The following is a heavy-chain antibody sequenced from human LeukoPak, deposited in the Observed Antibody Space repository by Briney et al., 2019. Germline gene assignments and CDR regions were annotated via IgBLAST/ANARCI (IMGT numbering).Heavy chain of an antibody. CDR1: GFTFNSYA. Sequence: GGSLRLSCAASGFTFNSYAMSWVRQAPGKVLEWVSGVSVSGGTTYYADSVKGRFTISRDNSKNSVYLQTNSLRAEDTAVYFCAKAGISTYYYDHWGQGTLVTVSS. D-gene: IGHD3-22*01. J-gene: IGHJ5*02. CDR2: VSVSGGTT. CDR3: AKAGISTYYYDH. V-gene: IGHV3-23*01.